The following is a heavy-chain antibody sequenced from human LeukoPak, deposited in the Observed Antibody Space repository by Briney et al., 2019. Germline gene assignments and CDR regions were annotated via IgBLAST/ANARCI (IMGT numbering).Heavy chain of an antibody. D-gene: IGHD3-10*01. J-gene: IGHJ4*02. V-gene: IGHV4-38-2*02. CDR1: GFSISGGYY. CDR3: ARSHGSGSYYNLNDY. CDR2: IYHSGNT. Sequence: SETLSLTCSVSGFSISGGYYWGWIRQPPGKGLEWLGSIYHSGNTNYNPSLRSRVTISVDTSKNQFSLKLSSVTAADTAVYYCARSHGSGSYYNLNDYWGQGTLVTVSS.